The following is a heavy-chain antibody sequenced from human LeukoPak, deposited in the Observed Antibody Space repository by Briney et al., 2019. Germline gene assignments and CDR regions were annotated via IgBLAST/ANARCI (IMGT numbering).Heavy chain of an antibody. CDR1: GFTVSYNY. J-gene: IGHJ4*02. CDR2: IYSDGSA. CDR3: STRVY. V-gene: IGHV3-66*01. Sequence: GSLRLSCAASGFTVSYNYMSWVRQAPGKGLEGVSVIYSDGSAHYADSVRGRFTISRDNSKNTLYLQMNSLRAEDTAVYYCSTRVYWGQGTLVTVSS.